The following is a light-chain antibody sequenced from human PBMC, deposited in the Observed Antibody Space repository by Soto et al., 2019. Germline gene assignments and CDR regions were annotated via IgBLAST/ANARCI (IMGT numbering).Light chain of an antibody. V-gene: IGKV3-20*01. CDR2: GAS. CDR1: QSVSSNY. Sequence: ILLVQSAVTLSFSPGDSATLSCSASQSVSSNYLAWCQQRPGQAPRLLIYGASTRAAGIPDRFSGSGSGTDFTLTITILEPQDSAVYFCPHYTCPPNTFCPVTLLEI. CDR3: PHYTCPPNT. J-gene: IGKJ5*01.